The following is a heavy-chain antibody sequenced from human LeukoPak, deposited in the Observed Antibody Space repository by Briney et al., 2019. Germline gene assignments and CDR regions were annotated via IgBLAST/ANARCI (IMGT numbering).Heavy chain of an antibody. Sequence: SETLSLTCTVSGGSISSYYWSWIRQPPGKGLGWIGYIYYSGSTNYNPSLKSRVTISVDTSKNQFSLKLSSVTAADTAVYYCARDSPRVRLDYWGQGTLVTVSS. CDR3: ARDSPRVRLDY. CDR2: IYYSGST. D-gene: IGHD1-1*01. CDR1: GGSISSYY. J-gene: IGHJ4*02. V-gene: IGHV4-59*01.